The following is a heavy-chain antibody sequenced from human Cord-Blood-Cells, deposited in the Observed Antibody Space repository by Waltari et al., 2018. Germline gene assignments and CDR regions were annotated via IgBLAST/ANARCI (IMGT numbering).Heavy chain of an antibody. CDR2: IYYSGST. Sequence: QLQLQESGPGLVKPSETLSLTCTVSGGSISSSSYYWGWIRQPHRKGLEWIGSIYYSGSTYYNPSLKSRVTISVDTSKNQFSLKLSSVTAADTAVYYCARLVAVAGLGPLDAFDIWGQGTMVTVSS. V-gene: IGHV4-39*01. CDR3: ARLVAVAGLGPLDAFDI. D-gene: IGHD6-19*01. J-gene: IGHJ3*02. CDR1: GGSISSSSYY.